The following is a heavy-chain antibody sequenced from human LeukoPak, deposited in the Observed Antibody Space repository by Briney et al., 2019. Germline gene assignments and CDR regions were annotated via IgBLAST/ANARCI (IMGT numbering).Heavy chain of an antibody. V-gene: IGHV4-59*01. CDR1: GGSISSYY. CDR2: IYYSGST. J-gene: IGHJ4*02. CDR3: ARVGYSYGHIDY. Sequence: SETLSLTCTVSGGSISSYYWSWIRQPPGKGLEWIGHIYYSGSTNYNPSLKSRVTISVDTSKNQFSLKLSSVTAADTAVYYCARVGYSYGHIDYWGQGTLVTVSS. D-gene: IGHD5-18*01.